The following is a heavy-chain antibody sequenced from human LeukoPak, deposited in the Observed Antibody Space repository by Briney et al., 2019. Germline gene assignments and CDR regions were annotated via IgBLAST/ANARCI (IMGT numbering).Heavy chain of an antibody. Sequence: SETLSLTCAVYGGSFSGYYWSWIRQPPGKGLEWIGEINHSGSTNYNPPLKSRVTISVDTSKNQFSLKLSSVTAADTAVYYCAVTYYDILTGYSPSDYWGQGTLVTVSS. CDR1: GGSFSGYY. V-gene: IGHV4-34*01. D-gene: IGHD3-9*01. CDR3: AVTYYDILTGYSPSDY. J-gene: IGHJ4*02. CDR2: INHSGST.